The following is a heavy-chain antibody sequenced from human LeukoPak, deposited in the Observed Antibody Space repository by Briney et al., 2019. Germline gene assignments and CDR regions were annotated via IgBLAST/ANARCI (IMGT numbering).Heavy chain of an antibody. D-gene: IGHD6-13*01. CDR3: ARLRPGQQLFDF. Sequence: GESLKISCQASGYTFTSYFIGWVRQMPGKGLEWMGIIYPGDSDTRYSPSFQGQVTISADKSISTAYLQWSSLKASDTAMYYCARLRPGQQLFDFWGQGTLVTVSS. V-gene: IGHV5-51*01. J-gene: IGHJ4*02. CDR1: GYTFTSYF. CDR2: IYPGDSDT.